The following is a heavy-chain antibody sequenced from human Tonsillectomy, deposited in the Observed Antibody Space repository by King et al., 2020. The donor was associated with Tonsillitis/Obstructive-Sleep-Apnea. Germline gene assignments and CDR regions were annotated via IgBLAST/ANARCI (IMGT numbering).Heavy chain of an antibody. J-gene: IGHJ4*02. CDR1: GFTFSSYA. Sequence: VQLVESGGGLVQPGWSLRLSCSASGFTFSSYAMHWVRQAPGKGLEYFSAISSNGGSTYYAGSVKGRFTISRDNSKNTLYLQMSSLRAEDTAVYYCVTGPGYCSGGSCYTFDYWGQGTLVTVSS. CDR3: VTGPGYCSGGSCYTFDY. D-gene: IGHD2-15*01. CDR2: ISSNGGST. V-gene: IGHV3-64D*06.